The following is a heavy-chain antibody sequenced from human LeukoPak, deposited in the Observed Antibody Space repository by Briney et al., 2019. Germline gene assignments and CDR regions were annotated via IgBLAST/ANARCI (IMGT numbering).Heavy chain of an antibody. CDR2: IGHDGSSQ. J-gene: IGHJ4*02. V-gene: IGHV3-33*01. CDR3: ARDKGAGRYFDY. CDR1: GYTFTSYY. D-gene: IGHD3-16*02. Sequence: SCKASGYTFTSYYMHWVRQAPGKGLEWVAVIGHDGSSQWYADSVKGQFTISRDNSQNMLYLQMNSLRVEDTAIYYCARDKGAGRYFDYWGQGILVAVSS.